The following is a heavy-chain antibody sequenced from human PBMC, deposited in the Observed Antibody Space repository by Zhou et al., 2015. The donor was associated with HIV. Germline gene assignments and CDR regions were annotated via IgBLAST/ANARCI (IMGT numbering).Heavy chain of an antibody. CDR1: GYTFTSYG. J-gene: IGHJ2*01. CDR2: IIPIFGTA. CDR3: ARDREVVRFGGHGRYFDL. V-gene: IGHV1-69*13. Sequence: QVQLVQSGAEVKKPGASVKVSCKASGYTFTSYGISWVRQAPGQGLEWMGGIIPIFGTANYAQKFQGRVTITADESTSTAYMELSSLRSEDTAVYYCARDREVVRFGGHGRYFDLWGRGTLVTVSS. D-gene: IGHD3-16*01.